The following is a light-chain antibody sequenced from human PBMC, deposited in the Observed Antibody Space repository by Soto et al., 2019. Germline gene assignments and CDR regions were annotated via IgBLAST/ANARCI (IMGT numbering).Light chain of an antibody. Sequence: EIELTQSPGTLSLSPGERATLSCRASQSVISSYLAWYQQKPGQAPRLLIYGASSRAAGIPDRFSGSGSGTDFTLTISRVEPEDFAVYYCQQFDKSPTITFGQGTRLEI. CDR3: QQFDKSPTIT. V-gene: IGKV3-20*01. J-gene: IGKJ5*01. CDR1: QSVISSY. CDR2: GAS.